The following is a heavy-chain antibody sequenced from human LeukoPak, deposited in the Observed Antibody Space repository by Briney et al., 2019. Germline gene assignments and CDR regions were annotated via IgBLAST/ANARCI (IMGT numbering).Heavy chain of an antibody. CDR2: IFPSGGEI. CDR1: GFTFSTFA. CDR3: ATYRQVLLPFES. D-gene: IGHD2-8*02. Sequence: GGSLRLSCAASGFTFSTFAMIWVRQPPGKGLEWVSSIFPSGGEIHYADSVRGRFTISRDNSRSTLSLQMNSLRAEDTAIYYCATYRQVLLPFESWGQGTLVTVSS. J-gene: IGHJ4*02. V-gene: IGHV3-23*01.